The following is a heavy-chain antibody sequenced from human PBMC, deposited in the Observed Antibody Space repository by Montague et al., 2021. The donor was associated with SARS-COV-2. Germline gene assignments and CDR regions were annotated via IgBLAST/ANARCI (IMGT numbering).Heavy chain of an antibody. D-gene: IGHD3-22*01. CDR3: ARLKRYFDSSGSPSAFDF. CDR1: GGSITNNIDY. J-gene: IGHJ3*01. CDR2: IYYTGNN. V-gene: IGHV4-39*02. Sequence: SETLSLTCTVSGGSITNNIDYWAWIRQPPGKGLEWIGSIYYTGNNYYNPYLKSPVTISVVTSKNHFTLKLSSVTAAETAEYYCARLKRYFDSSGSPSAFDFWGQGTKVTVSS.